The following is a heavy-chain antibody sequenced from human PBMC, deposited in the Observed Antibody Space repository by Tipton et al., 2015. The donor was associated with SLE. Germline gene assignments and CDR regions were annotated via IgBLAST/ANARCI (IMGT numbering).Heavy chain of an antibody. CDR3: ARGEHGTVAEH. D-gene: IGHD1/OR15-1a*01. CDR1: GGSINTDNYY. J-gene: IGHJ1*01. V-gene: IGHV4-61*02. CDR2: IYTTGRT. Sequence: LSLTCTVSGGSINTDNYYWSWIRQPAGKGLEWIGRIYTTGRTNYNPSLKSRVTISADTSKNQLFLKLSSVTAADTAVYYCARGEHGTVAEHWGQGTLVTVSS.